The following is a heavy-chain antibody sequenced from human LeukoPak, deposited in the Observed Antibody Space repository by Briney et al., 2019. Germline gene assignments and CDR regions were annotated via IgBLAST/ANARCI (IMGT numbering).Heavy chain of an antibody. J-gene: IGHJ1*01. D-gene: IGHD6-19*01. Sequence: PGGSLRLSCAASGFTFSSYSMNWIRQAPGKGLEWVSSISSSSSYIYYADSVKGRFTISRDNAKNSLYLQMNSLGAEDTAVYYCARDFQYSSGWYVPEYFQHWGQGTLVTVSS. V-gene: IGHV3-21*01. CDR1: GFTFSSYS. CDR3: ARDFQYSSGWYVPEYFQH. CDR2: ISSSSSYI.